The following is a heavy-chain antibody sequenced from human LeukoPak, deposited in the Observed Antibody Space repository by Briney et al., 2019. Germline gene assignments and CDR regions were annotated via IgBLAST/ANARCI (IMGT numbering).Heavy chain of an antibody. J-gene: IGHJ5*02. CDR2: IYHSGST. Sequence: PSETLSLTCAVSGGSISSSNWWSWVRQPPGKGLEWIGEIYHSGSTNYNPSLKSRVTISVDTSKNQFSLKLSSVTAADTAVYYCARTTVAYVNWFDPWGQGTLVTVSS. CDR1: GGSISSSNW. CDR3: ARTTVAYVNWFDP. V-gene: IGHV4-4*02. D-gene: IGHD4-23*01.